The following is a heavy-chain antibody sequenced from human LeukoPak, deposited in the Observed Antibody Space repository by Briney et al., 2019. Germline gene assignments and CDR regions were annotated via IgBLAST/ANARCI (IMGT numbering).Heavy chain of an antibody. D-gene: IGHD3-10*01. V-gene: IGHV4-39*01. Sequence: KPSETLSLTCTVSGGSISSSTYYWGWIRQPPGTGLEWIGSISYSGSTYYNPSLKSRVTISVDTSKNQLSLKLTSVTAADTAVYYCAGHYYGSGRYTQDAFDIWGQGTMVTVSS. J-gene: IGHJ3*02. CDR3: AGHYYGSGRYTQDAFDI. CDR2: ISYSGST. CDR1: GGSISSSTYY.